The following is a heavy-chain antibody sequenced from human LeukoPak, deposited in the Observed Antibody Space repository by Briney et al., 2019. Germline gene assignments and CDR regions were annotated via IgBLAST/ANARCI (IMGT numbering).Heavy chain of an antibody. D-gene: IGHD1-26*01. CDR1: GFTFGIYE. CDR2: ISNSGTTI. V-gene: IGHV3-48*03. Sequence: SGGSLRLPCAASGFTFGIYEMNWVRQAPGKGLEWVSYISNSGTTIYYADSVKDRFTISRDNAKNSLYLQMNSLRAEDTAVYYCARGGGSYPFFDYWGQGTLVTVSS. J-gene: IGHJ4*02. CDR3: ARGGGSYPFFDY.